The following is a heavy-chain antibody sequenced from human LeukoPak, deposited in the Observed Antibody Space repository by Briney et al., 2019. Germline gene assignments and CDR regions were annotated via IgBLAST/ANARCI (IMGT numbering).Heavy chain of an antibody. CDR2: MNPNSGNT. V-gene: IGHV1-8*03. Sequence: GASVKVSCKASGYTFTSYDINWVRQATGQGLEWMGWMNPNSGNTGYAQKFQGRVTITRNTSISTAYMELSSLRAEDTAVYYCARMIAAAAVRRSTYVDYWGQGTLVTVSS. CDR3: ARMIAAAAVRRSTYVDY. D-gene: IGHD6-13*01. J-gene: IGHJ4*02. CDR1: GYTFTSYD.